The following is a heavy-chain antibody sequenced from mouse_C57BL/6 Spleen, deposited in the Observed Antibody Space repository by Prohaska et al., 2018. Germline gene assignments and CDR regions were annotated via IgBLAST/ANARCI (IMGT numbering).Heavy chain of an antibody. CDR3: ARGGLLPDY. D-gene: IGHD2-3*01. Sequence: EVQLQQSGAELVKPGASVKLSCTASGFNITDYYMQWVKQRTEQGLEWIGRIDPEDGETKYAPKFQGKATITADTSSNTAYLQLSILTSEDTAVYYCARGGLLPDYWGQGTTLTVSS. J-gene: IGHJ2*01. V-gene: IGHV14-2*01. CDR1: GFNITDYY. CDR2: IDPEDGET.